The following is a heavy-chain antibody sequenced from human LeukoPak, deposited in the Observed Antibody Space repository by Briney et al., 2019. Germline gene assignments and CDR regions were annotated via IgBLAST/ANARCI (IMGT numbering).Heavy chain of an antibody. CDR2: ISAYNGNT. V-gene: IGHV1-18*01. J-gene: IGHJ6*02. D-gene: IGHD6-13*01. CDR3: ARVRYSSSWYDMDV. Sequence: ASVKVSCKASGYTLTNYGISWVRQAPGQGLEWMGWISAYNGNTNYEQKFQGRVTMTTDTSTSTAYMELRSLRSDDTAVYYCARVRYSSSWYDMDVWGQGTTVTVSS. CDR1: GYTLTNYG.